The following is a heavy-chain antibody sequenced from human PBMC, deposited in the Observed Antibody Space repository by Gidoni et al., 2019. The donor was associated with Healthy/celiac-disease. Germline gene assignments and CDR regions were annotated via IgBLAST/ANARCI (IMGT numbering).Heavy chain of an antibody. D-gene: IGHD2-8*02. CDR3: AGSGGLQGFSVLVARPFDY. J-gene: IGHJ4*02. CDR1: GYSIRSGYY. Sequence: QVQLQESGPGLVTPSETLSLTCAVSGYSIRSGYYWGWIRQPPGKGLEWIGSIYHSGSTYYNPSLKSRVTISVDTSKNQFSLKLSSVTAADTAVYYCAGSGGLQGFSVLVARPFDYWGQGTLVTVSS. CDR2: IYHSGST. V-gene: IGHV4-38-2*01.